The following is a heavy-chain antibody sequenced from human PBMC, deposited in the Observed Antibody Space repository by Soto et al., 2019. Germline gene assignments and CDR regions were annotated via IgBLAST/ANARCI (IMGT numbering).Heavy chain of an antibody. J-gene: IGHJ4*02. Sequence: EVQLLESGGGLVQSGGSLRLSCAASGFTFSSYAMSWVRQAPGKGLEWVSAISGSGGSTYYADSVKGRFTISRDNSKNTLYLQMNSLRAEDTAVYYCAKGYCSSTSCYGWFDYFDYWGQGTLVTVSS. CDR3: AKGYCSSTSCYGWFDYFDY. V-gene: IGHV3-23*01. CDR2: ISGSGGST. CDR1: GFTFSSYA. D-gene: IGHD2-2*01.